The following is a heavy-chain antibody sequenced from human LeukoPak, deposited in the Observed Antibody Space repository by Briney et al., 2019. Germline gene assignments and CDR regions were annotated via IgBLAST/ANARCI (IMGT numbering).Heavy chain of an antibody. Sequence: GGSLRLSCAASGFTFSSCAMSWVRQAPGKGLEWVSGISDSGGTTYYADSVKGRFTISRENSKNTFHLQLNSLRAEDTAVYYCAKDYSDSRVADVFFEYWGQGTLVTVSS. CDR3: AKDYSDSRVADVFFEY. D-gene: IGHD2-15*01. CDR2: ISDSGGTT. J-gene: IGHJ4*02. V-gene: IGHV3-23*01. CDR1: GFTFSSCA.